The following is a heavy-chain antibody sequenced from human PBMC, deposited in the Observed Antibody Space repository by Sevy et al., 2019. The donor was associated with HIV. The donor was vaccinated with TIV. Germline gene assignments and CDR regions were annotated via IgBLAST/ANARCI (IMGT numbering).Heavy chain of an antibody. CDR2: IKRDGTEK. Sequence: GVSLRLSCAASGFTFSSYAMHWVRQAPGKGLEWVAHIKRDGTEKYYVDSVKGRFTISRDNAKNSLYLQMNSLRAEDTAVYYCARDCSSSSCLWGMDVWGQGTTVTVSS. CDR3: ARDCSSSSCLWGMDV. D-gene: IGHD2-2*01. J-gene: IGHJ6*02. V-gene: IGHV3-7*03. CDR1: GFTFSSYA.